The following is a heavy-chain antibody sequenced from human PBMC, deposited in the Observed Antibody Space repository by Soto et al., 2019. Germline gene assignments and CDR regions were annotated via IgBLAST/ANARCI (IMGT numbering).Heavy chain of an antibody. J-gene: IGHJ6*01. V-gene: IGHV1-2*04. CDR3: ARDSTDGMDV. Sequence: VKVSCKACVYTFTGYSIHWVLQAPGQGLEWMGWINPNSGGTNYAQKFQGWVTMTRDTSTSTVYMELSSLRSEDTAVYYCARDSTDGMDVCGQGTTVTV. CDR1: VYTFTGYS. CDR2: INPNSGGT.